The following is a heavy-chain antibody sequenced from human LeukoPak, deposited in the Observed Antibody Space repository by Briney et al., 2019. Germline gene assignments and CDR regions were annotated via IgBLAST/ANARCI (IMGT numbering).Heavy chain of an antibody. D-gene: IGHD6-19*01. J-gene: IGHJ4*02. CDR2: INPNSGGT. CDR1: GYTFTGYY. Sequence: ASVKVSCKASGYTFTGYYMHWVRQAPGQGLEWMGWINPNSGGTNYAQKFQGRVTMTRDTSISTAYMELRSLRSDDTAVYYCARTLPTYSSGWYQDYWGQGTLVTVSS. V-gene: IGHV1-2*02. CDR3: ARTLPTYSSGWYQDY.